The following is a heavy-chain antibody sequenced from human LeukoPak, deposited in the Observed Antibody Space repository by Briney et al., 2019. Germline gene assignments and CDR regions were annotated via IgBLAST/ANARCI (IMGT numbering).Heavy chain of an antibody. J-gene: IGHJ4*02. CDR2: INHSGST. Sequence: SETLSLTCTVSGGPISSYYWSWIRQPPGKGLEWIGEINHSGSTNYNPSLKSRVTISVDTSKNQFSLKLSSVTAADTAVYYCARAKPGAPGDRSRGFFDYWGQGTLVTVSS. V-gene: IGHV4-34*01. D-gene: IGHD1-26*01. CDR1: GGPISSYY. CDR3: ARAKPGAPGDRSRGFFDY.